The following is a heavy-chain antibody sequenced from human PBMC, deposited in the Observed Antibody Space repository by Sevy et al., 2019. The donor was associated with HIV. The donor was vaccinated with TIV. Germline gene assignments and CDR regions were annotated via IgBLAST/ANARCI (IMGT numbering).Heavy chain of an antibody. V-gene: IGHV3-21*01. CDR2: ISSSSSYI. CDR3: ARDCGFRELLCEDY. D-gene: IGHD3-10*01. CDR1: GFTFGDYA. J-gene: IGHJ4*02. Sequence: GGSLRLSCTASGFTFGDYAMSWFRQAPGKGLEWVSSISSSSSYIYYADSVKGRFTISRGNAKNSLYLQMNSLRAEDTAVYYCARDCGFRELLCEDYWGQGTLVTVSS.